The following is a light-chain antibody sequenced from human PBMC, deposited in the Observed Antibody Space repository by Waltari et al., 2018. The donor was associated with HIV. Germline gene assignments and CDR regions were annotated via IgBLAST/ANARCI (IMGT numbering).Light chain of an antibody. CDR3: QQSYSIPL. Sequence: IQMTQSPSSLSASVGDSVTITCRASESIRNYLSWYQQKAGKAPKLLIYGASSLQSGVQSRFSGSGSGTDFTLTISSLQPEDFATYYCQQSYSIPLFGQGTKVEIK. V-gene: IGKV1-39*01. J-gene: IGKJ1*01. CDR1: ESIRNY. CDR2: GAS.